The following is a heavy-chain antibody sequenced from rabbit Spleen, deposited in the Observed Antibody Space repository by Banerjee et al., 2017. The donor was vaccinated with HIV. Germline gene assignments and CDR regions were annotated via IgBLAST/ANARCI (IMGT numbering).Heavy chain of an antibody. Sequence: QEQLKETGGGLVQPGGSLTLSCTASGFTFSSDYWICWVRQAPGKGLEWIACIYAGSSGTTVYASWAKGRFTISKTSSTTVTLQMTSLTAADRATYFCTRGSSPWAAYAMTRLDLWGQGTLVTVS. CDR3: TRGSSPWAAYAMTRLDL. CDR1: GFTFSSDYW. D-gene: IGHD6-1*01. CDR2: IYAGSSGTT. J-gene: IGHJ3*01. V-gene: IGHV1S45*01.